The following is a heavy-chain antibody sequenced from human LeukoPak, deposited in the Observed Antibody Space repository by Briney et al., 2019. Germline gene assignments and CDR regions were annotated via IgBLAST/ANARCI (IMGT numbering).Heavy chain of an antibody. J-gene: IGHJ4*02. CDR2: ISGTSSLI. CDR1: GFTFSTYS. D-gene: IGHD1-26*01. Sequence: GGSLRLSCAASGFTFSTYSMNWVRQAPGKGLEWVSYISGTSSLIYYADSVKGRFTISRDNAKNSLYLQMNSLRAEDTAVYYCEETNGAVDYWGQGTLVTVSS. CDR3: EETNGAVDY. V-gene: IGHV3-48*04.